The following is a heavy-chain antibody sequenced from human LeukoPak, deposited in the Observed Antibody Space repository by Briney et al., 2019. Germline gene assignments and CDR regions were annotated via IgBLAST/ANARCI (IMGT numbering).Heavy chain of an antibody. CDR3: AKGVAVASPYYFDY. CDR1: EFTFSSYA. J-gene: IGHJ4*02. V-gene: IGHV3-23*01. CDR2: ISGSGSST. D-gene: IGHD6-19*01. Sequence: GGSLRLSCAASEFTFSSYAMSWFRQAPGKGLEWVSPISGSGSSTYYADSVKGRFTISRDNSKNTLYLQMNSLRAEDTAVYYCAKGVAVASPYYFDYWGQGTLVTVSS.